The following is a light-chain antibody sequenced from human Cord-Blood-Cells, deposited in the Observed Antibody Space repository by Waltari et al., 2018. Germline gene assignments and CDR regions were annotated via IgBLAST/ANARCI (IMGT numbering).Light chain of an antibody. CDR2: AAS. Sequence: AIRMTQSPSSLSASTGDRVTITCRASQGISSYLACYQQKPGKAPKLLIYAASTLQSGFPSRFSGSGSGTDFTLTISCLQSEDFATYYCQQYYSYPYTFGQGTKLEIK. J-gene: IGKJ2*01. CDR3: QQYYSYPYT. CDR1: QGISSY. V-gene: IGKV1-8*01.